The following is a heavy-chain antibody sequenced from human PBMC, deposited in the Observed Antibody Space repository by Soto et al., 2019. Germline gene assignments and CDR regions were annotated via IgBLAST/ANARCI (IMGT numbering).Heavy chain of an antibody. D-gene: IGHD3-16*01. V-gene: IGHV4-61*03. CDR2: IYYSGST. Sequence: SETLSLTCTVSGGSVSSGSYYWSWIRQPPGKGLEWIGYIYYSGSTNYNPSLKSRVTISVDTSKNHFSLKLSSVTAADTAVYYCARDSVGGTYDCVWRSSNAAFDIWGQGTMVTVS. J-gene: IGHJ3*02. CDR3: ARDSVGGTYDCVWRSSNAAFDI. CDR1: GGSVSSGSYY.